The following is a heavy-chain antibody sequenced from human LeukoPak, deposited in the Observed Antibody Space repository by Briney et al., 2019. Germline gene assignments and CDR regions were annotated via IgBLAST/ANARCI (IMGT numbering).Heavy chain of an antibody. V-gene: IGHV3-23*01. Sequence: PGGSLRLSCAASGFTLSNYVMSWVRQAPGKGLEWVSVISGSGGNSNYADSVKGRFTISRDNSKNTLYLQMNSLRAEDTAVYYCARNRGSGGYYFDYWGQGTLVTVSS. D-gene: IGHD3-10*01. CDR3: ARNRGSGGYYFDY. CDR1: GFTLSNYV. CDR2: ISGSGGNS. J-gene: IGHJ4*02.